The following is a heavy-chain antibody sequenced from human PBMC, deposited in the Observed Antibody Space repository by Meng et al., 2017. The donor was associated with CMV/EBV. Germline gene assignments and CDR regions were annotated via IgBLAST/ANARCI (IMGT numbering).Heavy chain of an antibody. Sequence: GGSLRPSCAASGFTFSSYSMNWVRQAPGKGLEWVSSISSSSSTIYYADFVKGRFTISRDNAKNSLYLQMNSLRAEDTAVYDCARDSSNYEILTGYSPDAFDIWGQGTMVTVSS. CDR2: ISSSSSTI. CDR1: GFTFSSYS. J-gene: IGHJ3*02. D-gene: IGHD3-9*01. V-gene: IGHV3-48*04. CDR3: ARDSSNYEILTGYSPDAFDI.